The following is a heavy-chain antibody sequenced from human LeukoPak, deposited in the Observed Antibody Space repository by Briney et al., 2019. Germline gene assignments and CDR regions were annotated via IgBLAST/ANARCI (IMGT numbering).Heavy chain of an antibody. CDR1: GASISNHY. Sequence: SETLSLTCTVSGASISNHYWSWIRQPAGKGLELIGRISTSGSTNYNPSLKSRVTISVDTSKNQFSLKLSSVTAADTAVYYCARAHLTFGGVIVIPYFDYWGQGTLVTVSS. V-gene: IGHV4-4*07. CDR3: ARAHLTFGGVIVIPYFDY. D-gene: IGHD3-16*02. CDR2: ISTSGST. J-gene: IGHJ4*02.